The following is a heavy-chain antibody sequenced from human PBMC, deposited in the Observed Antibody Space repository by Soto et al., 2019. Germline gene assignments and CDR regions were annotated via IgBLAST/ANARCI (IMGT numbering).Heavy chain of an antibody. D-gene: IGHD1-26*01. CDR3: ARGAQWEILYAFDI. CDR1: GFTCSTYA. V-gene: IGHV3-30-3*01. Sequence: GALRLSCAGSGFTCSTYAMHWAREAPGKGLAWVAVTSDDGTNKYYAVYVRGRFTISGDNSKNTLYLQMNSLRPEDTALYYCARGAQWEILYAFDIWGQGTMFTVSS. CDR2: TSDDGTNK. J-gene: IGHJ3*02.